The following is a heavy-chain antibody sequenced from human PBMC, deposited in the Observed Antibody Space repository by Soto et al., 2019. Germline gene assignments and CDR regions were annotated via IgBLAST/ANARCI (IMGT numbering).Heavy chain of an antibody. Sequence: GGSLRLSCAASGFTFSSYGMHWVRQAPGKGLEWVAVISYDGSNKYYADSVKGRFTISRDNSKNTLYLQMNSLRAEDTAVYYCAKGPFMELYSMDVWVQGTSVTVSS. CDR2: ISYDGSNK. D-gene: IGHD1-1*01. J-gene: IGHJ6*01. CDR1: GFTFSSYG. CDR3: AKGPFMELYSMDV. V-gene: IGHV3-30*18.